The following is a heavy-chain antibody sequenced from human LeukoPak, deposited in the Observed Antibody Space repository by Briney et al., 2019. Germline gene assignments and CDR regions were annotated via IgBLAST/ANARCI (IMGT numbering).Heavy chain of an antibody. CDR1: GYSFTSYW. V-gene: IGHV5-51*01. Sequence: GESLKISCKGSGYSFTSYWIGWVRQMPGKGLEWMGIIYPGDSDARYSPSFQGQVTISADKSISTAYLQWSSLKAPDTAMYYCARSVMARGVYWFDPWGQGTLVIVSS. CDR2: IYPGDSDA. J-gene: IGHJ5*02. CDR3: ARSVMARGVYWFDP. D-gene: IGHD3-10*01.